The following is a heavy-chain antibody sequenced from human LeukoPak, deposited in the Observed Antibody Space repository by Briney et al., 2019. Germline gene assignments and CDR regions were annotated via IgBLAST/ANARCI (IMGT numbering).Heavy chain of an antibody. V-gene: IGHV4-59*01. CDR1: GGSISSYY. CDR2: IYYSGSI. Sequence: SETLSLTCTVSGGSISSYYWSWIRQPPGKGLEWIGYIYYSGSINYNPSLKSRVTISVDTSKNQFSLKLSSVTAADTAVYYCARESSTPYYYYMDVWGKGTTVTISS. CDR3: ARESSTPYYYYMDV. J-gene: IGHJ6*03. D-gene: IGHD2-2*01.